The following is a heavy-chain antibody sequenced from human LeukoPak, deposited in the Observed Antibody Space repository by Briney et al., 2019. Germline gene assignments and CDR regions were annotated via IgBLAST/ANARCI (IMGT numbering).Heavy chain of an antibody. CDR1: GFTFSSYS. V-gene: IGHV3-21*04. CDR3: AKSSMTTDYFDY. Sequence: GGSLRLSCAASGFTFSSYSMNWVRQAPGKGLEWVSSISSSSSYIYYADSVKGRFTISRDNAKNSLYLQMNSLRAEDTALYYCAKSSMTTDYFDYWGQGTLVTVSS. D-gene: IGHD4-11*01. CDR2: ISSSSSYI. J-gene: IGHJ4*02.